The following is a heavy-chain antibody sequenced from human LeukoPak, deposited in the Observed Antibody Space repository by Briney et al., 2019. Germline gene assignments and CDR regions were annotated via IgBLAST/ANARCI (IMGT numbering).Heavy chain of an antibody. Sequence: PGGSLRLSCAASGFTFSTYSVDWVRQAPGKGLEWVSFISSGGGTTYYADSVKGRFTISRDNAKNSLYLQMNSLRVEDTAVYYCARADPKKTAMVDYWGRGTLVAVSS. CDR2: ISSGGGTT. J-gene: IGHJ4*02. CDR1: GFTFSTYS. V-gene: IGHV3-48*04. D-gene: IGHD5-18*01. CDR3: ARADPKKTAMVDY.